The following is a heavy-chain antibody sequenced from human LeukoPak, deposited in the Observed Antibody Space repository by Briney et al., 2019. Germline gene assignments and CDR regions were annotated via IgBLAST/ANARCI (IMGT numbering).Heavy chain of an antibody. V-gene: IGHV1-18*01. CDR2: ISAYNGNT. CDR1: GYTFTSYV. Sequence: GASVKVSCKASGYTFTSYVISWVRQAPGRGLEWMGWISAYNGNTNFAQKLQGRVTMTTDTSTSTAYMELRSLRSDDTAVYYCVGYITMIVDYWGQGTLVTVSS. CDR3: VGYITMIVDY. D-gene: IGHD3-22*01. J-gene: IGHJ4*02.